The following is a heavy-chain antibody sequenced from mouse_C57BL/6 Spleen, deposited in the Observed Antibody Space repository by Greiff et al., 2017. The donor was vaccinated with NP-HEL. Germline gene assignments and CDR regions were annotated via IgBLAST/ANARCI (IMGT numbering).Heavy chain of an antibody. CDR2: ISNLAYSI. D-gene: IGHD1-1*01. Sequence: EVMLVESGGGLVQPGGSLKLSCAASGFTFSDYGMAWVRQAPRKGPEWVAFISNLAYSIYYADTVTGRFTISRENAKNTLYLEMSSLRSEDSAVYYCARPHYYGSSYFDYWGQGTTLTVSS. V-gene: IGHV5-15*01. CDR3: ARPHYYGSSYFDY. J-gene: IGHJ2*01. CDR1: GFTFSDYG.